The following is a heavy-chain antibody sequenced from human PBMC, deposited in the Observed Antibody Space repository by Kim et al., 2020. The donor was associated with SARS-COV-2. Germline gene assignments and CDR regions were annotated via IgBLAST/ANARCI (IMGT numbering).Heavy chain of an antibody. D-gene: IGHD4-17*01. V-gene: IGHV1-2*02. J-gene: IGHJ5*02. CDR1: GYTFTGYY. Sequence: ASVKVSCKASGYTFTGYYMHWVRQAPGQGLEWMGWINPNSGGTNYAQKFQGRVTMTRDTSISTAYMELSRLRSDDTAVYYCARDRYDYGEVYWFDPWGQGTLVTVSS. CDR3: ARDRYDYGEVYWFDP. CDR2: INPNSGGT.